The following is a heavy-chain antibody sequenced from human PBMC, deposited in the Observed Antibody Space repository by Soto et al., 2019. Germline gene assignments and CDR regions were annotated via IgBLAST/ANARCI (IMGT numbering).Heavy chain of an antibody. CDR3: AKASDRIQLWSPHFDY. J-gene: IGHJ4*02. CDR1: GFTFSSYG. V-gene: IGHV3-30*18. CDR2: ISYDGSNK. Sequence: PGGSLRLSCAASGFTFSSYGMHWVRQAPGKGLEWVAVISYDGSNKYYADSVKGRFTISRDNSKNTLYLQMNSLRAEDTAVYYCAKASDRIQLWSPHFDYWGQGTLVTLSS. D-gene: IGHD5-18*01.